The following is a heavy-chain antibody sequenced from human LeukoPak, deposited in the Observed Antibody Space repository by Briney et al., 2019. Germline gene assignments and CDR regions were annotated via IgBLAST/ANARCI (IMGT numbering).Heavy chain of an antibody. J-gene: IGHJ3*02. D-gene: IGHD6-19*01. V-gene: IGHV4-34*01. CDR3: ARKEQWLPHDAFDI. Sequence: KPSETLSLICAVYGGSFSGYYWSWIRQPPGKGLEWIGEINHSGSTNYNPSLKSRVTISVDTSKNQFSLKLSSVTAADTAVYYCARKEQWLPHDAFDIWGQGTMVTVSS. CDR2: INHSGST. CDR1: GGSFSGYY.